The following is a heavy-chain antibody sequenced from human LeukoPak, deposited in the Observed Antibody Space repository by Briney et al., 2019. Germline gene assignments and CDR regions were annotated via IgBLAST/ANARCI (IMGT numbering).Heavy chain of an antibody. CDR2: ISSSSSYT. Sequence: GGSLRLSCAASGFTFSDYYMSWIRQAPGKGLEWVSYISSSSSYTNYADSVKGRFTISRDNAKNSLYLQMNSLGAEDTAVYYCARDRLKDAAAGTSFLFVYWGQGTLVTVSS. V-gene: IGHV3-11*06. CDR1: GFTFSDYY. D-gene: IGHD6-13*01. J-gene: IGHJ4*02. CDR3: ARDRLKDAAAGTSFLFVY.